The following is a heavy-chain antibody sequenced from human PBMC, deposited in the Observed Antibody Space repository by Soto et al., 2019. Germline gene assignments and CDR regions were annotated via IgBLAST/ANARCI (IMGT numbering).Heavy chain of an antibody. Sequence: GGSLRLSCAASGFTFSSYGMHWVRQAPGKGLEWVAVIWYDGSNKYYADSVKGRFTISRDNSKNTLYLQMNSLRAEDTAVYYCARNSGSKYYYYYGMDVWGQGTTVTVSS. D-gene: IGHD1-26*01. J-gene: IGHJ6*02. CDR1: GFTFSSYG. CDR2: IWYDGSNK. CDR3: ARNSGSKYYYYYGMDV. V-gene: IGHV3-33*01.